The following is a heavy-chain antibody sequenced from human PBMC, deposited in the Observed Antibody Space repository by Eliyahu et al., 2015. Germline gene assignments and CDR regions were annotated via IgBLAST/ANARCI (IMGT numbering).Heavy chain of an antibody. J-gene: IGHJ1*01. CDR1: GGSIXXYY. D-gene: IGHD4-17*01. CDR3: ARIPIHRGLRPAEYFQH. V-gene: IGHV4-59*01. Sequence: QVQLQESGPGLVKPSETLSLTCTVSGGSIXXYYWXWXRQPPGKGLEWIGYIYYSGSTNYNPPFKSRVTISVDTSKNQFSLKLSSVTAADTAVYYCARIPIHRGLRPAEYFQHWGQGTLVTVSS. CDR2: IYYSGST.